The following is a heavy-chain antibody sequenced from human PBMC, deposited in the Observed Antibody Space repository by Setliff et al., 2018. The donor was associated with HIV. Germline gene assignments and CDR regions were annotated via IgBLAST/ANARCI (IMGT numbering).Heavy chain of an antibody. CDR2: INHSGST. CDR1: GGSFSGYY. V-gene: IGHV4-34*01. Sequence: SETLSLTCAVYGGSFSGYYWSWIRQPPGKGLEWIGEINHSGSTNYNPSLKSRVTISVDTSKKQFSLKLSSVTAADTAVYYCAREGYGDKRERYFYYMDVWGKGTTVTVSS. J-gene: IGHJ6*03. CDR3: AREGYGDKRERYFYYMDV. D-gene: IGHD4-17*01.